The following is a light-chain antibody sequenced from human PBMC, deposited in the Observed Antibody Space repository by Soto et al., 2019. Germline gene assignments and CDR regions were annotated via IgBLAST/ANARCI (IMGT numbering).Light chain of an antibody. CDR2: DAS. CDR1: QSISSW. J-gene: IGKJ5*01. V-gene: IGKV1-5*01. CDR3: QQYNSYSIT. Sequence: DLLMTQSPSTLSASVGDRVTITCRASQSISSWLAWYQQKPGKAPKLLIYDASSLESGVPSRFSGSGSGTEFTLTISSLQPDDFATYYCQQYNSYSITFGQGTRLEIK.